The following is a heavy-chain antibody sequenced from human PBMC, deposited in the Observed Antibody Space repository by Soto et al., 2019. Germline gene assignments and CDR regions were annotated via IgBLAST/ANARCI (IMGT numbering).Heavy chain of an antibody. J-gene: IGHJ4*02. CDR1: GGSFSGYY. V-gene: IGHV4-34*01. Sequence: SETLSLTCAVYGGSFSGYYWSWIRQPPGKGLEWIGEINHSGSTNYNPSLKSRVTISVDTSKNQFSLKLSSVTAADTAVYYCARGTPRTGGAIRWGQGTLVTVS. CDR3: ARGTPRTGGAIR. D-gene: IGHD3-16*02. CDR2: INHSGST.